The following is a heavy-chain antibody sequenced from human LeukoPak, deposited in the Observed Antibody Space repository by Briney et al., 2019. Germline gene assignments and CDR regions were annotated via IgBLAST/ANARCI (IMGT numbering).Heavy chain of an antibody. J-gene: IGHJ5*01. CDR3: ARDVGSGDGHNLDS. Sequence: GASVKVSFKGAGYTFTSYGFSWVRQAPGQGLEWIGWISAYRGNKKYEQRFQDRLTMTTDASTSTSYMELRSLGSDDRAVYYCARDVGSGDGHNLDSWGHGTLVIVSS. CDR1: GYTFTSYG. D-gene: IGHD5-24*01. CDR2: ISAYRGNK. V-gene: IGHV1-18*01.